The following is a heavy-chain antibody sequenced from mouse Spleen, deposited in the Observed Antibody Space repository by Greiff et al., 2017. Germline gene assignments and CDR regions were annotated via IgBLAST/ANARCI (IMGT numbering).Heavy chain of an antibody. V-gene: IGHV5-9*04. J-gene: IGHJ3*01. CDR2: ISSGGGNT. CDR3: ATPYSNYVGFAY. Sequence: EVKLVESGGGLVKPGGSLKLSCAASGFTFSSYTMSWVRQTPAKRLEWVATISSGGGNTYYPDSVKGRFTISRDNARNTLYLQMSSLRSEDTAMYYCATPYSNYVGFAYWGQGTLVTVSA. D-gene: IGHD2-5*01. CDR1: GFTFSSYT.